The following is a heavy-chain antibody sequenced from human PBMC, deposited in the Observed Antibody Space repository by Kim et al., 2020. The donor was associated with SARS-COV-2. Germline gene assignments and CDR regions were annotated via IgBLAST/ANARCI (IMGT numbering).Heavy chain of an antibody. CDR1: GGSIRSYY. D-gene: IGHD3-10*01. J-gene: IGHJ4*02. V-gene: IGHV4-59*01. Sequence: SETLSLTCTVSGGSIRSYYWSWIRQPPGKGLEWIGYIYYTGGTNYNPSLRSRVTISVDTSKNHLSLNLNSVTAADSAIYYCARSKSRLSSVRVIYLENWGQGTLVTVSS. CDR3: ARSKSRLSSVRVIYLEN. CDR2: IYYTGGT.